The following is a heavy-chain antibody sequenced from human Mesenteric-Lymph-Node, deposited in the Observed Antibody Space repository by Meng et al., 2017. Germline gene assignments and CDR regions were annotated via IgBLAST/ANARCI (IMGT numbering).Heavy chain of an antibody. CDR3: ARDSSSSAYSPFDY. D-gene: IGHD3-22*01. J-gene: IGHJ4*02. CDR2: TYYRSKWYN. Sequence: VHLLQSGPGLVKRSPAFSLPCAISGDSVSSNSSAWNWIRQSPSRGLEWLGRTYYRSKWYNDYAVSVKSRITINPDTSKNQFSLQLNSVTPEDTAVYYCARDSSSSAYSPFDYWGQGTLVTVSS. V-gene: IGHV6-1*01. CDR1: GDSVSSNSSA.